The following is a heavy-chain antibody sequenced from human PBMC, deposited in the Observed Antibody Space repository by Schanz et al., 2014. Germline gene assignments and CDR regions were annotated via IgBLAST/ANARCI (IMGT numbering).Heavy chain of an antibody. CDR1: GFTFTTHS. Sequence: VQLLQFGGGVVQPGRSLRLSCAASGFTFTTHSMTWVRQAPGKGLEWVSGISGSGGSTYYADSVKGRFTISRDNSKNTLYLQMNSLRAEDTAVYYCAKQIHYDILTVTRNWGQGTLVTVSS. J-gene: IGHJ4*02. CDR3: AKQIHYDILTVTRN. V-gene: IGHV3-23*01. D-gene: IGHD3-9*01. CDR2: ISGSGGST.